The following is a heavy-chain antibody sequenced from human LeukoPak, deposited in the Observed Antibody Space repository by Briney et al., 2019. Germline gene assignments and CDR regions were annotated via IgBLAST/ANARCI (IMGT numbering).Heavy chain of an antibody. D-gene: IGHD3-9*01. J-gene: IGHJ6*04. Sequence: GGSLRLSCAASGFIFSSYGMHWVRQAPGKGLEWVAVIWYDGSNKYYADSVKGRFTISRDNSKNTLYLQMNSLRAEDTAVYYCASDILTGGMDVWGKGTTVTVSS. CDR2: IWYDGSNK. V-gene: IGHV3-33*01. CDR1: GFIFSSYG. CDR3: ASDILTGGMDV.